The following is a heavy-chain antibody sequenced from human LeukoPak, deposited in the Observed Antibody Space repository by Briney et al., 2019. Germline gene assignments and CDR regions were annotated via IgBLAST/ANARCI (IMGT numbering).Heavy chain of an antibody. CDR3: ARDLPMDYYDSSGYPPDYYYGMDV. V-gene: IGHV1-69*04. Sequence: SVKVSRKASGGTFSSYTISWVRQAPGQGLEWMGRIIPILGIANYAQKFQGRVTITADKSTSTAYMELSSLRSEDTAVYYCARDLPMDYYDSSGYPPDYYYGMDVWGQGTTVTVSS. CDR2: IIPILGIA. D-gene: IGHD3-22*01. J-gene: IGHJ6*02. CDR1: GGTFSSYT.